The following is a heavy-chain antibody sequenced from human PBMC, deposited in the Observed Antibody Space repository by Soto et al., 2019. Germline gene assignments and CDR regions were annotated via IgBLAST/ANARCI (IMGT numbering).Heavy chain of an antibody. Sequence: SVKVSCKASGGTFSSYAISWVRQAPGQGLEWMGGIIPIFGTANYAQKFQGRVTITADESTSTAYMELSSLRSEDTAVYYCARDNNIRDFWSGYYINWFDPWG. CDR3: ARDNNIRDFWSGYYINWFDP. V-gene: IGHV1-69*13. J-gene: IGHJ5*02. D-gene: IGHD3-3*01. CDR1: GGTFSSYA. CDR2: IIPIFGTA.